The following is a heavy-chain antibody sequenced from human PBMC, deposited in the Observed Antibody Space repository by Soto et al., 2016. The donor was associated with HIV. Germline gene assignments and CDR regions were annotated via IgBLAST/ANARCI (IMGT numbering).Heavy chain of an antibody. V-gene: IGHV3-23*01. CDR2: INAGGGRP. CDR1: GFTFSTYA. CDR3: AKDSGSGSYVSLSFPRLSFQY. J-gene: IGHJ1*01. D-gene: IGHD3-16*01. Sequence: EVQLLESGGALVQPGGSLRLSCEGSGFTFSTYAMNWVRQAPGKKLEWVSSINAGGGRPYYADSVKGRFTISRDNSKNTVFLQMNSLRAEDTATYYCAKDSGSGSYVSLSFPRLSFQYWGQGAWSASLQ.